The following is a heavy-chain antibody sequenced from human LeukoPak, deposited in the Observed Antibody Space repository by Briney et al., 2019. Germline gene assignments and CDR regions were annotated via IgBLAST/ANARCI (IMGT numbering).Heavy chain of an antibody. CDR2: TYYRSKWYN. J-gene: IGHJ3*02. V-gene: IGHV6-1*01. D-gene: IGHD7-27*01. CDR1: GDSVSNNRAA. Sequence: SQTLSLTCAISGDSVSNNRAAWHWIRQSPSRGLEWLGRTYYRSKWYNDYAVSVKSRITINPDTSKNQFSLQLNSVTPEDTAVYYCARDDLVSPGDPGAFDIWGQGTMVTVSS. CDR3: ARDDLVSPGDPGAFDI.